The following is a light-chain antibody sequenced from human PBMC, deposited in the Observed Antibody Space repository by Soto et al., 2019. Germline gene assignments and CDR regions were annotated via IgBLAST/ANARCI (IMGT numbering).Light chain of an antibody. J-gene: IGLJ1*01. Sequence: QSVLTQPPSASGAPGQGVTISCSGGTYNVGFSYVYWYQQFPGTAPKLLIYKTNQRPSGVPDRFSGSKSGTSASLAISGLRSEDEAEYFCAAWDDSLRTYVFGSGTKLTVL. CDR2: KTN. V-gene: IGLV1-47*01. CDR3: AAWDDSLRTYV. CDR1: TYNVGFSY.